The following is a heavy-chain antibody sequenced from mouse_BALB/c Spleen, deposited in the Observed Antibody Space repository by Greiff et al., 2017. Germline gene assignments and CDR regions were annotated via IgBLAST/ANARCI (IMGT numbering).Heavy chain of an antibody. CDR3: ASEALDY. CDR2: IDPENGNT. V-gene: IGHV14-1*02. J-gene: IGHJ2*01. CDR1: GFNIKDYY. Sequence: VQLQQSGAELVRPGASVKLSCKASGFNIKDYYMHWVKQRPEQGLEWIGWIDPENGNTIYDPKFQGKASITADTSSNTAYLQLSSLTSEDTAVYYCASEALDYWGQGTTLTVSS.